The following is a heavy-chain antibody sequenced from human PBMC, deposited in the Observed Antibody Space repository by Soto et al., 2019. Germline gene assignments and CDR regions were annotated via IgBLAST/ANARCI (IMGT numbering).Heavy chain of an antibody. V-gene: IGHV3-33*01. CDR2: VWPNGINN. J-gene: IGHJ3*01. CDR1: GFIFTNYC. CDR3: VRERGPFDAFDF. Sequence: GGSLRLSCAASGFIFTNYCMHWVRQAPGKGLEWVAVVWPNGINNYSADFVEGRITISKDNSKSSLYLKMNSLRVEDMDVYYCVRERGPFDAFDFWGQGTMVTVSS.